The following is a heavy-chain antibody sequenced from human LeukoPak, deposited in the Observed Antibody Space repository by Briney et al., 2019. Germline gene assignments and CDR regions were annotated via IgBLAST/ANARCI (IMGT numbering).Heavy chain of an antibody. CDR1: GNSISRAGYY. Sequence: SETLSLTCTVSGNSISRAGYYWNCIRQHPGKGLEWIGYIYYNGNTFYNPSLESRMIMSLDTSKGQFSLKLSSVTAADPAVYYCARSGDLGGGFDYWGQGTLVTVSS. J-gene: IGHJ4*02. CDR3: ARSGDLGGGFDY. CDR2: IYYNGNT. V-gene: IGHV4-31*03. D-gene: IGHD3-10*01.